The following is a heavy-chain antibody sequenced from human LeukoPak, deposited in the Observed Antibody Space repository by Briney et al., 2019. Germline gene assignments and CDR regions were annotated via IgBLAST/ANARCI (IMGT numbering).Heavy chain of an antibody. Sequence: SVKVSCKASGYTFTGYYMHWVRQAPGQGLEWMGRIIPILGIANYAQKFQGRVTITADKSTSTAYMELSSLRSEDTAVYYCASEQMATTLGLSYWGQGTLVTVSS. D-gene: IGHD5-24*01. J-gene: IGHJ4*02. CDR1: GYTFTGYY. CDR2: IIPILGIA. V-gene: IGHV1-69*04. CDR3: ASEQMATTLGLSY.